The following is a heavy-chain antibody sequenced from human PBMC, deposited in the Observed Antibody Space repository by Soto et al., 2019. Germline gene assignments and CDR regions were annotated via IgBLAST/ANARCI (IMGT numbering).Heavy chain of an antibody. D-gene: IGHD2-21*02. V-gene: IGHV4-59*01. CDR3: ASGVTAIHY. J-gene: IGHJ4*02. CDR2: IYYSGST. CDR1: GGSISSYY. Sequence: KASETLSLTCTVSGGSISSYYWSWIRQPPGKGLEWIGYIYYSGSTNYNPSLKSRVTISVDTSKNQFSLKLSSVTAADTAVYYCASGVTAIHYWGQGTLVTVSS.